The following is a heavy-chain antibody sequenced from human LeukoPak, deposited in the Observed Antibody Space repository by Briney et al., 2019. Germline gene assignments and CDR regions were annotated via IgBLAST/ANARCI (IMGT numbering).Heavy chain of an antibody. CDR2: INSDGSST. J-gene: IGHJ6*03. V-gene: IGHV3-74*01. Sequence: PGGSLRLSCEASGLTFSAYWMHWVRQAPGKGLVWVSRINSDGSSTIYADSVKGRFTISRDNAKNTVVLQMNSLSAEDTAVYYCARFGCSGGSCYSNYYYYMDVWGKGTTVTVSS. D-gene: IGHD2-15*01. CDR3: ARFGCSGGSCYSNYYYYMDV. CDR1: GLTFSAYW.